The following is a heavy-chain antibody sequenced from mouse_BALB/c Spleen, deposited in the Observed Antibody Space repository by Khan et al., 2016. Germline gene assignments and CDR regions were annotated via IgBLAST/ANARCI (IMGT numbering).Heavy chain of an antibody. Sequence: EVKLLESGGGLVQPGGSLKLSCAASGFDFSRYWMSWVRQAPGKGLEWIGEINPDSSTINYTPSLKDKFIISRDNAKNTLYLQMSNVRSEDTALYYCARQGDYGYDVYWGQDTTLTVSS. CDR3: ARQGDYGYDVY. V-gene: IGHV4-1*02. J-gene: IGHJ2*01. CDR1: GFDFSRYW. D-gene: IGHD2-2*01. CDR2: INPDSSTI.